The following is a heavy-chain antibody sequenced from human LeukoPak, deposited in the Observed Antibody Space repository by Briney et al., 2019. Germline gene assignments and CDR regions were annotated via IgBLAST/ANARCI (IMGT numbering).Heavy chain of an antibody. Sequence: SVKVSCKASGGTFSSYAISWVRQAPGQGLEWMGGIIPIFGTANYAQKFQGRVTITADEPTSTAYMELSSLRSEDTAVYYCAREFMGTTGTNIYYYYMDVWGKGTTVTVSS. CDR3: AREFMGTTGTNIYYYYMDV. D-gene: IGHD1-1*01. CDR1: GGTFSSYA. CDR2: IIPIFGTA. V-gene: IGHV1-69*13. J-gene: IGHJ6*03.